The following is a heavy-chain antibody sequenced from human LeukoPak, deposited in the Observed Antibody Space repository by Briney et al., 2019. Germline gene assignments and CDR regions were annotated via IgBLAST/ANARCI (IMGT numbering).Heavy chain of an antibody. J-gene: IGHJ3*02. CDR2: ISGDGGST. V-gene: IGHV3-43*02. Sequence: GGSLRLPCAASGFTFDDYAMHWVRQAPGKGLEWVSLISGDGGSTYYADSVKGRFTISRDNSKNSLYLQMNSLRTEHTALYYCAKDIAGQGVEAFDIWGQGTMVTVSS. CDR3: AKDIAGQGVEAFDI. CDR1: GFTFDDYA. D-gene: IGHD3-16*01.